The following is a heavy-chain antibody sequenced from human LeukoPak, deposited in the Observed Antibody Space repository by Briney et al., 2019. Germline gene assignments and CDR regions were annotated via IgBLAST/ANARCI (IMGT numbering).Heavy chain of an antibody. CDR1: GGSIRGNY. CDR3: ATDNSYGSGSYYT. J-gene: IGHJ4*02. D-gene: IGHD3-10*01. CDR2: IYYSGNT. Sequence: SETLSLTCTVSGGSIRGNYWNWFRQPPGKGREGIGYIYYSGNTNYNPSLKSRVTISVDTSKNQFSLKLSSVTAADTAVYYCATDNSYGSGSYYTWGQGTLVTVSS. V-gene: IGHV4-59*01.